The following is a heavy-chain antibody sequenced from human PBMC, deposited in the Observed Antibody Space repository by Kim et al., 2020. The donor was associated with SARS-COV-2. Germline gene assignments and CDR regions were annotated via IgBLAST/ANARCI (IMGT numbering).Heavy chain of an antibody. J-gene: IGHJ6*02. D-gene: IGHD3-10*01. CDR3: ARVRTGSAKIYGSGSYYTRPYYYYGMDV. V-gene: IGHV1-8*01. Sequence: ASVKVSCKASGYTFTSYDINWVRQATGQGLEWMGWMNPNSGNTGYAQKFQGRVTMTRNTSISTAYMELSSLRSEDTAVYYCARVRTGSAKIYGSGSYYTRPYYYYGMDVWGQGTTVTVSS. CDR1: GYTFTSYD. CDR2: MNPNSGNT.